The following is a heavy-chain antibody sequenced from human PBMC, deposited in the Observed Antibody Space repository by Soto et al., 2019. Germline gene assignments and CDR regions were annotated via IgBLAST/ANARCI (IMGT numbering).Heavy chain of an antibody. CDR3: ARQGADYYDSSGYYYADYYYGMDV. J-gene: IGHJ6*02. CDR1: GYSFTSYW. Sequence: GESLKISCKGSGYSFTSYWIGWVRQMPGKGLEWMGIIYPGDSDTRYSPSFQGQVTISADKSISTAYLQWSSLKASDTAMYYCARQGADYYDSSGYYYADYYYGMDVWGQGTTVTVSS. V-gene: IGHV5-51*01. CDR2: IYPGDSDT. D-gene: IGHD3-22*01.